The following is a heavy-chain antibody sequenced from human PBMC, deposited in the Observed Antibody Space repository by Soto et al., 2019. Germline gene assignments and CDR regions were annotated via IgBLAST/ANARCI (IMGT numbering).Heavy chain of an antibody. J-gene: IGHJ4*02. V-gene: IGHV1-24*01. CDR2: FDPEDGET. CDR3: ATIRVGARSAASSPEGIDY. Sequence: GASVKVSCKVSGYTLTELSMHWVRQAPGKGLEWMGGFDPEDGETIYAQKFQGRATMTEDTSTDTAYMELSSLRSEDTAVYYCATIRVGARSAASSPEGIDYWGQGTLVTVSS. CDR1: GYTLTELS. D-gene: IGHD1-26*01.